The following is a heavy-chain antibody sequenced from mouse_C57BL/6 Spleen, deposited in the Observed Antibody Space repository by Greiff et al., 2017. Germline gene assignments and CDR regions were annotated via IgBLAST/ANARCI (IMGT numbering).Heavy chain of an antibody. Sequence: VQLQQSGAELVKPGASVKISCKASGYAFSSYWMNWVKQRPGKGLEWIGQIYPGDGDTNYNGKFKGKATLTADKSSSTAYMQLSSLTSEDSAVYFCARSPYGNPTFDVWGTGTTVTVSS. V-gene: IGHV1-80*01. CDR1: GYAFSSYW. CDR2: IYPGDGDT. J-gene: IGHJ1*03. D-gene: IGHD2-1*01. CDR3: ARSPYGNPTFDV.